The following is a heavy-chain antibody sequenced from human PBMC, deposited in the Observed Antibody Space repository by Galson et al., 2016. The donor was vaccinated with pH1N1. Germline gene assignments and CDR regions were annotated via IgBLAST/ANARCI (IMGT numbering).Heavy chain of an antibody. J-gene: IGHJ3*02. CDR1: GYSISSGSY. Sequence: TLSLTCAVSGYSISSGSYWGWIRQPPRKGLEWIGSIYHSGSTYYNSSLKSRVTISTDTSKNHFSLKLSSVTAADTAIYYCATFTMTISFDAFHIWGQGTVVTVSS. D-gene: IGHD3-22*01. CDR3: ATFTMTISFDAFHI. V-gene: IGHV4-38-2*01. CDR2: IYHSGST.